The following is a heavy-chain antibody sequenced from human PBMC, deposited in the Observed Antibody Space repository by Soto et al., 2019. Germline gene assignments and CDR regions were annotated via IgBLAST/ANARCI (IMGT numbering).Heavy chain of an antibody. CDR2: IYYSGST. Sequence: PSETLSLTCTVSGGSISSGGYYWSWIRQHPGKGLEWIGYIYYSGSTYYNPSLKSRVTISVDTSKNQFSLKLSSVTAADTAVYYCARTYCSGGSCYWGYYFDYWGQGTLVTVPQ. D-gene: IGHD2-15*01. CDR1: GGSISSGGYY. J-gene: IGHJ4*02. CDR3: ARTYCSGGSCYWGYYFDY. V-gene: IGHV4-31*03.